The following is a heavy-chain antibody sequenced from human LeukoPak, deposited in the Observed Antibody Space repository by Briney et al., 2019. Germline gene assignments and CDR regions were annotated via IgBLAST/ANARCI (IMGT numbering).Heavy chain of an antibody. CDR1: GYTFTSSD. Sequence: GASVKVSCKTSGYTFTSSDINWVRQAPGQGLEWMGRINGYDGNTKYAQKFQGRVTLTTDTSTSTAHMELRSLISDDTAVYYCARALEMYSTSWDLDYWGQGTLVTVSS. D-gene: IGHD2-2*01. J-gene: IGHJ4*02. V-gene: IGHV1-18*01. CDR3: ARALEMYSTSWDLDY. CDR2: INGYDGNT.